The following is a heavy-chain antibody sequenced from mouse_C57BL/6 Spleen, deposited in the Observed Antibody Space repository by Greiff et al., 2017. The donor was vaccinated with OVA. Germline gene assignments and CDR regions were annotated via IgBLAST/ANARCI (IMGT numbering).Heavy chain of an antibody. J-gene: IGHJ3*01. CDR2: IYPRSGNT. Sequence: VQLQESGAELARPGASVKLSCKASGYTFTSYGISWVKQRTGQGLEWIGEIYPRSGNTYYNEKFKGKATLTADKSSSTAYMELRSLTSEDSAVYFCARWDWDGEAWFAYWGQGTLVTVSA. D-gene: IGHD4-1*01. CDR3: ARWDWDGEAWFAY. CDR1: GYTFTSYG. V-gene: IGHV1-81*01.